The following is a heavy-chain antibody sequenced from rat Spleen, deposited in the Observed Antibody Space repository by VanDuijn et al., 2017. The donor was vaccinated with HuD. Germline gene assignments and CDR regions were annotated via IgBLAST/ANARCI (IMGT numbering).Heavy chain of an antibody. CDR1: GFTFSDYY. V-gene: IGHV5-25*01. D-gene: IGHD1-4*01. Sequence: EVQLVESGGGLVQPGRSVKVSCTASGFTFSDYYMAWVRQAPKKGLEWVASISPSGGSTYYRDSVKGRFTISRDNARSILYLQMDSLGSEDTATYYCATQGITAPHFDYWGQGVMVTVSS. CDR2: ISPSGGST. J-gene: IGHJ2*01. CDR3: ATQGITAPHFDY.